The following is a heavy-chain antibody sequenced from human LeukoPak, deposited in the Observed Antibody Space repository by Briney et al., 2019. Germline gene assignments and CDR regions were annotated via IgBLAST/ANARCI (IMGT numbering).Heavy chain of an antibody. J-gene: IGHJ4*02. D-gene: IGHD6-13*01. CDR2: FDPEDGET. Sequence: ASVKVSCKVSGYTLTELTMHWVRQAPGKGLEWMGGFDPEDGETIYAQKFQGRVTMTEDTSTDTAYMELSSLRSEDTAVYYCATIGTSGAAADPSGWGQGTLVTVSS. CDR1: GYTLTELT. V-gene: IGHV1-24*01. CDR3: ATIGTSGAAADPSG.